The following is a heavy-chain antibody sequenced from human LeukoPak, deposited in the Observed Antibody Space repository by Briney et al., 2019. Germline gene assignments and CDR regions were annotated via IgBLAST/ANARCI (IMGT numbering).Heavy chain of an antibody. CDR2: IKFHGHET. CDR3: AKVPGDNIYYYYMDV. Sequence: GGSLTLSCVASGFNFNNYDLHWVRQAPGKGLEWVAFIKFHGHETFYADSVGGRFTFSRDNSRNTSYLQMNSLRSEDTAVYYCAKVPGDNIYYYYMDVWGKGTTVTVSS. V-gene: IGHV3-30*02. D-gene: IGHD4-23*01. CDR1: GFNFNNYD. J-gene: IGHJ6*03.